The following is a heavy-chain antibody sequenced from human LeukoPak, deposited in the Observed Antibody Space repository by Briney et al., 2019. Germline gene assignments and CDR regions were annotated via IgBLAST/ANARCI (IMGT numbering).Heavy chain of an antibody. D-gene: IGHD5-12*01. CDR2: IKQDGSEK. CDR1: GFTFSSYW. Sequence: GGSLRLSCAASGFTFSSYWMSWVRQAPGRGLEWVANIKQDGSEKYYVDSVKGRFTISRDNAKNSLYLQMNSLRAEDTAVYYCARDWSGYDYSFDYWGQGTLVTVSS. CDR3: ARDWSGYDYSFDY. V-gene: IGHV3-7*01. J-gene: IGHJ4*02.